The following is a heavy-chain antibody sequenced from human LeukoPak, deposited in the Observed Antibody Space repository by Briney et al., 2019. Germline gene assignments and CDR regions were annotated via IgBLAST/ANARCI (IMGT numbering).Heavy chain of an antibody. D-gene: IGHD5-12*01. J-gene: IGHJ4*02. CDR2: IIPIFGTA. Sequence: GASVKVSCKASGGTFSGYAISWVRQAPGQGLEWMGGIIPIFGTANYAQKFQGRVTITADESTSTAYMELSSLRSEDTAVYYCARAGLVAGVARSYYFDYWGQGTLVTVSS. CDR1: GGTFSGYA. CDR3: ARAGLVAGVARSYYFDY. V-gene: IGHV1-69*13.